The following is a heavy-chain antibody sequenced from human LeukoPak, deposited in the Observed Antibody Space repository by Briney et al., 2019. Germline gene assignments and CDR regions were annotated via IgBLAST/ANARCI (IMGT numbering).Heavy chain of an antibody. J-gene: IGHJ5*02. CDR2: IYYSGST. D-gene: IGHD4-17*01. CDR1: GFTFSSYW. V-gene: IGHV4-39*07. CDR3: ARDRSFYGDYEEDNWFDP. Sequence: PGGSLRLSCAASGFTFSSYWMSWVRQAPGKGLEWIGSIYYSGSTYYNPSLKSRVTISVDTSKNQFSPKLSSVTAADTAVYYCARDRSFYGDYEEDNWFDPWGQGTLVTVSS.